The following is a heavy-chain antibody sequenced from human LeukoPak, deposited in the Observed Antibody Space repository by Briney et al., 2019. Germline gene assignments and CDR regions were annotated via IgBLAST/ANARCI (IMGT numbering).Heavy chain of an antibody. CDR2: INPNRGGT. CDR1: GYTFTGYY. CDR3: ARANTDFWSGYSTDY. J-gene: IGHJ4*02. Sequence: ASVKVSCKASGYTFTGYYMHWVRQAPGQGLEWMGWINPNRGGTNYAQKFQGRVTMTRDTSISPAYMELSRLRSDDTAVYYCARANTDFWSGYSTDYWGQGTLVTVSS. D-gene: IGHD3-3*01. V-gene: IGHV1-2*02.